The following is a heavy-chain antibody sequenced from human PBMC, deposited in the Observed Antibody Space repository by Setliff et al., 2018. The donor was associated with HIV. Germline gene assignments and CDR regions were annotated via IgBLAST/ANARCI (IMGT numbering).Heavy chain of an antibody. Sequence: ASVKVSCKASGYSFSSYAISWVRQAPGQGLEWMGWISAYNGHTNYAQKFQDRVTMTTDTSTNTAYMELSSLGSDDTAMYYCARRPYYDSWSGHQAFDIWGQGTMVTVSS. CDR3: ARRPYYDSWSGHQAFDI. V-gene: IGHV1-18*01. J-gene: IGHJ3*02. CDR2: ISAYNGHT. CDR1: GYSFSSYA. D-gene: IGHD3-3*01.